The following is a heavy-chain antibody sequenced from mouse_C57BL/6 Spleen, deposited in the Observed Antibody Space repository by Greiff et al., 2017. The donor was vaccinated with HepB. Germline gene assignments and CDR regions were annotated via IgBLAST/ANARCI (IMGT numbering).Heavy chain of an antibody. D-gene: IGHD2-3*01. Sequence: VNVVESGAELVRPGASVKLSCKASGYTFTDYYINGVKQRPGQGLEWIARIYPGSGNTYYNEKFKGKATLTAEKSSSTAYMQLSSLTSEDSAVYVCARGGIYDGYLAWFAYWGQGTLVTVSA. CDR3: ARGGIYDGYLAWFAY. J-gene: IGHJ3*01. CDR1: GYTFTDYY. V-gene: IGHV1-76*01. CDR2: IYPGSGNT.